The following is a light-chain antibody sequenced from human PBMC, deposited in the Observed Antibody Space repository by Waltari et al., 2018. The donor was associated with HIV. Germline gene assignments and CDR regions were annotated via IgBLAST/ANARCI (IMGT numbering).Light chain of an antibody. Sequence: EIVLTQSPGTMSLSQGERATLSCRASQSVSSNYLAWYQHTPGQAPRLLIFDAYNRATGIPDRFSGSGSGTDFTLTISGLEPEDFAVYYCQQYGSSPQTFGQGTKVEIK. CDR2: DAY. V-gene: IGKV3-20*01. J-gene: IGKJ1*01. CDR3: QQYGSSPQT. CDR1: QSVSSNY.